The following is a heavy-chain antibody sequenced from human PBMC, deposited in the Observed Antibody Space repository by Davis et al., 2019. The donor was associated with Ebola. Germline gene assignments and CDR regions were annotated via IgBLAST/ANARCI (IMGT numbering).Heavy chain of an antibody. CDR1: GLTVSSTY. CDR2: LYSGGSA. J-gene: IGHJ3*01. CDR3: AKDTSNVWFDV. V-gene: IGHV3-66*01. Sequence: GGSLRLSCAASGLTVSSTYMNWVRQAPGKGLEWVLVLYSGGSAYYADSVRGRFTISRDNSKNTLYLQLNSLRVEDTAIYYCAKDTSNVWFDVWGPGTMVTVSS. D-gene: IGHD6-19*01.